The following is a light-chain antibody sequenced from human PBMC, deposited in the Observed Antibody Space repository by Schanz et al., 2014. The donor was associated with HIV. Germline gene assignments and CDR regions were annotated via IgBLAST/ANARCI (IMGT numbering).Light chain of an antibody. CDR3: SSFRNTNTVV. J-gene: IGLJ3*02. CDR2: DVN. V-gene: IGLV2-14*03. CDR1: NSDIGAYNY. Sequence: QSALTQPASVSGSPGQSITLSCTGTNSDIGAYNYVSWYQQHPDKAPKLIIYDVNNRPSGVSDRFSGSKSDNTASLTISGLQAEDEAYYYCSSFRNTNTVVFGGGTKLTVL.